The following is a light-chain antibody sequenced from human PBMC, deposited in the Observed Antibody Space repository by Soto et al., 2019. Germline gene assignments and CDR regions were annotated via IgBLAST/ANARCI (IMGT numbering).Light chain of an antibody. Sequence: EIALTHSQGTLSLSPWVRTNLXPTSSQSASSSYLAWYQQKPGQAPRLLIYGASSRATGIPDRFSGSGSGTDFTLTISRLEPEDFAVYYCQHYASSGWTFGQGTKVDIK. J-gene: IGKJ1*01. CDR2: GAS. CDR3: QHYASSGWT. CDR1: QSASSSY. V-gene: IGKV3-20*01.